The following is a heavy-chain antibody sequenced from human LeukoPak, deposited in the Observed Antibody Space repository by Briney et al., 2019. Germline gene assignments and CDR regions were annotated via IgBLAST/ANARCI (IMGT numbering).Heavy chain of an antibody. CDR3: ARTAFGDSPRFDP. D-gene: IGHD3-10*01. V-gene: IGHV3-11*03. CDR2: ISSSSSYT. Sequence: GGSLRLSCAASGFTVSGNYMSWIRQAPGKGLEWVSYISSSSSYTNYADSVKGRFTISRDNAKNSLYLQMSSLRAEDTAVYYCARTAFGDSPRFDPWGQGTLVTVSS. J-gene: IGHJ5*02. CDR1: GFTVSGNY.